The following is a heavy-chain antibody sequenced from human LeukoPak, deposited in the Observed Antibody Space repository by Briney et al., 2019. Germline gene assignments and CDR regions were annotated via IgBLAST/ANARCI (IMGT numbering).Heavy chain of an antibody. J-gene: IGHJ6*03. CDR3: ANTGSPYYYYYMDV. V-gene: IGHV3-30*02. Sequence: GGSLRLSCAASGFTFSSYGMHWVRQAPGKGLEWVAFIRYDGSNKYYADSVKGRFTISRDNSKNTLYLQMNSLRAGDTAVYYCANTGSPYYYYYMDVWGKGTTVTVSS. CDR1: GFTFSSYG. CDR2: IRYDGSNK. D-gene: IGHD3-10*01.